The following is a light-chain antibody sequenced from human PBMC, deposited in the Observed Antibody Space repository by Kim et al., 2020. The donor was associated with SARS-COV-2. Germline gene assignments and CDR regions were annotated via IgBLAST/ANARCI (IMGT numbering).Light chain of an antibody. V-gene: IGKV3-20*01. J-gene: IGKJ5*01. Sequence: PGEIATLHFRASQSYSSSFFYWYQQKPGHAPRLLFYGASSRATVIPDRFSCSESGTYFSLTINRLEPEDFAEYYCQQYGSSPPTTFGQGTRLEIK. CDR1: QSYSSSF. CDR2: GAS. CDR3: QQYGSSPPTT.